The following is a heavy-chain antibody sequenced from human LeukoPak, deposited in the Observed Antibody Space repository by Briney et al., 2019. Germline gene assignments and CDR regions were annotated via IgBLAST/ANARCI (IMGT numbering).Heavy chain of an antibody. Sequence: SETLSLNCTVSGGSISSSSYYWGWIRQPPGKGLERIGSIYYSGSTYYNPSRKSRVTISVDTSKNQSSLKLSSVTAADTAVYYCARHNPVIVATITGAGIDYWGQGTLVTVSS. D-gene: IGHD5-12*01. CDR1: GGSISSSSYY. CDR3: ARHNPVIVATITGAGIDY. V-gene: IGHV4-39*01. J-gene: IGHJ4*02. CDR2: IYYSGST.